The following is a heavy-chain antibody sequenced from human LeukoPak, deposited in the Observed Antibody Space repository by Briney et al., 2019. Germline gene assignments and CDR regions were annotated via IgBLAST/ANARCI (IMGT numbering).Heavy chain of an antibody. Sequence: SETLSLTCSVSGASVSSTSYHWGWIRQPPGRGLEWIGTLSYIGRTYYSPSLKSRVSISVDTSKNEFSLRLTSVTAADTAVYYCARLSAQMTVMVSPFDFWGQGTLVAVSP. J-gene: IGHJ4*02. CDR3: ARLSAQMTVMVSPFDF. V-gene: IGHV4-39*01. D-gene: IGHD3-22*01. CDR2: LSYIGRT. CDR1: GASVSSTSYH.